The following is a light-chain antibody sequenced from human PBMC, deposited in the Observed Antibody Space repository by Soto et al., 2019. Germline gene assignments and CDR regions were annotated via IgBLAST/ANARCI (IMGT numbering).Light chain of an antibody. J-gene: IGKJ4*01. CDR2: DAS. CDR1: QGISSW. Sequence: DIQMTQSPSSLSASVGDTVTITCGSSQGISSWLAWYQQKPEKAPKLVIYDASSLHSWVPSRFSGSGSGTDFTLTISSLQHDDFATYYCQQANSFPLTFGGGTKVDIK. V-gene: IGKV1-12*01. CDR3: QQANSFPLT.